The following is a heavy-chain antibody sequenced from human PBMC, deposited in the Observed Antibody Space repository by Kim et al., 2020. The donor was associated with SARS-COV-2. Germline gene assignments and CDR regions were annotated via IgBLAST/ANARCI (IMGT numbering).Heavy chain of an antibody. D-gene: IGHD6-19*01. CDR1: GFTFSSYA. V-gene: IGHV3-23*01. Sequence: GGSLRLSCAASGFTFSSYAMSWVRQAPGKGLEWVSAIRGSGGSTYYADSVKGRFTISRDNSKDTLYLQMNSLRAEDTAVYYCATLLAVADPRVPLDIWGQGTMVTISS. J-gene: IGHJ3*02. CDR2: IRGSGGST. CDR3: ATLLAVADPRVPLDI.